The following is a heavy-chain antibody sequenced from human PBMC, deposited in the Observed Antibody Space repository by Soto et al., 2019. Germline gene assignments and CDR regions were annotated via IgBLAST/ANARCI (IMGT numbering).Heavy chain of an antibody. D-gene: IGHD3-9*01. Sequence: QVQLVQSGAEVKKPGSSVKVSCKASGGTFSSYAISWVRQAPGQGLEWMGGIIPIFGTANYAQKFQGRVTITADESTSTAYMELSSLRSEDTAVYYCAKTNLGYDILTGPLDYWGQVTLVTVSS. CDR3: AKTNLGYDILTGPLDY. J-gene: IGHJ4*02. CDR1: GGTFSSYA. CDR2: IIPIFGTA. V-gene: IGHV1-69*01.